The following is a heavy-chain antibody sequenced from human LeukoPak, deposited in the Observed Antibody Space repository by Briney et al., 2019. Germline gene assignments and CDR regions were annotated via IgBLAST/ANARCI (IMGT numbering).Heavy chain of an antibody. D-gene: IGHD5-18*01. CDR3: VVSYLYAFDI. V-gene: IGHV3-64D*09. Sequence: GGSLRLSCSASGCTFSSYAMHWVRQAPGKGLEYVSAISSNGGSTYYADSVKGRFTISRDNYKNTLNLQMSSLRAEDTAVYYCVVSYLYAFDIWGQGTMVTVSS. CDR1: GCTFSSYA. J-gene: IGHJ3*02. CDR2: ISSNGGST.